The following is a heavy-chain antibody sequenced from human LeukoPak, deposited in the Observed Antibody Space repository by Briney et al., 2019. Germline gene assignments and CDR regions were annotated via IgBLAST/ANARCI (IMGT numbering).Heavy chain of an antibody. CDR3: ARGGYCSGGSCYPGAYNWFDP. CDR1: GGSISSYY. CDR2: IYYSGST. V-gene: IGHV4-59*01. D-gene: IGHD2-15*01. J-gene: IGHJ5*02. Sequence: PSETLSLTCTVSGGSISSYYWSWIRQPPGKGLEWIGYIYYSGSTNYNPSLKSRVTISVDTSKNQFSLKLSSVTAADTAVYYCARGGYCSGGSCYPGAYNWFDPWGQGTLVTVSS.